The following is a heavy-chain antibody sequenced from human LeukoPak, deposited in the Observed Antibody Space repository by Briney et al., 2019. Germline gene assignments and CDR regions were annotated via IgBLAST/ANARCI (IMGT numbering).Heavy chain of an antibody. J-gene: IGHJ6*03. CDR1: NYSISSGYY. CDR2: INHSGST. V-gene: IGHV4-38-2*02. Sequence: SETLSLTRTVSNYSISSGYYWGWIRQPPGKGLEWIGSINHSGSTYHNTSLKSRVTISVDTSKNQFSLRLSSVTATDTAVYYCARDANIAAAGKYYYYMDVWGKGTTVTVSS. CDR3: ARDANIAAAGKYYYYMDV. D-gene: IGHD6-13*01.